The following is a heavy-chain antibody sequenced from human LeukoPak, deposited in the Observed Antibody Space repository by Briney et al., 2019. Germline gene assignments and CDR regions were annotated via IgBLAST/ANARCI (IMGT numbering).Heavy chain of an antibody. Sequence: ASVKVSCKTSGYTFTNYDITWVRQATGQGLEWMGWMNPNSGNTGYAQKFQGRVTMTRNTSISTAYMELSSLRSEDTAVYYCARANDFWSGYYVLDVWGQGTTVTVSS. CDR3: ARANDFWSGYYVLDV. D-gene: IGHD3-3*01. CDR1: GYTFTNYD. CDR2: MNPNSGNT. J-gene: IGHJ6*02. V-gene: IGHV1-8*01.